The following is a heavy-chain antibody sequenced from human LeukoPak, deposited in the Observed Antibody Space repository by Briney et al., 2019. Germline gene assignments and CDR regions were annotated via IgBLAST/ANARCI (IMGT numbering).Heavy chain of an antibody. Sequence: GASVKVSCKAAGCTFSISAISWGRQAPGQGLELLGGISPICGSSNYEQNFQDRVTITAYEATRTAYMELSSLRSEATAVYYRPRVRVMITFGGVIDAFDIWRQGTMVTVSS. CDR3: PRVRVMITFGGVIDAFDI. CDR2: ISPICGSS. D-gene: IGHD3-16*02. CDR1: GCTFSISA. V-gene: IGHV1-69*13. J-gene: IGHJ3*02.